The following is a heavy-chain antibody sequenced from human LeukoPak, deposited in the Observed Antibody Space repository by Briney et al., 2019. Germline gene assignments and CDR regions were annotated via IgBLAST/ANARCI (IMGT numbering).Heavy chain of an antibody. J-gene: IGHJ4*02. D-gene: IGHD5-18*01. V-gene: IGHV1-18*01. CDR3: ARAPDTAMVPTGPY. CDR1: GYTFTSYG. CDR2: ISAYNGNT. Sequence: ASVKVSCKASGYTFTSYGISWVRQAPGQGLEWMGWISAYNGNTNYAQKLQGRVTITTDTSTSTAYMELRSLRSDDTAMYYCARAPDTAMVPTGPYWGQGTPVTVSS.